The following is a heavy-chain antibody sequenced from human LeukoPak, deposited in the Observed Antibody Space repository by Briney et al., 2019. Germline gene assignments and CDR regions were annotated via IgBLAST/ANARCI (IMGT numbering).Heavy chain of an antibody. CDR3: ARNNADGEGRFSY. D-gene: IGHD3-10*01. J-gene: IGHJ4*02. CDR2: INTNTGNP. CDR1: GYSFTNYA. Sequence: ASVKVSCKASGYSFTNYAMNWVRQAPGQGLEWMGWINTNTGNPTYAQGFTGRFVFSLDTSVGTAYLQISSLKAEDTAVYYCARNNADGEGRFSYRGQGTLVTVSS. V-gene: IGHV7-4-1*02.